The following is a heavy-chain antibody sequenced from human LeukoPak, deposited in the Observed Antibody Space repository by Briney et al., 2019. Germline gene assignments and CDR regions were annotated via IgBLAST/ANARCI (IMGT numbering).Heavy chain of an antibody. CDR1: GFTFSSYA. J-gene: IGHJ4*02. D-gene: IGHD3-3*01. CDR2: ISGDGGTT. V-gene: IGHV3-23*01. CDR3: AKYGIFGDYFDY. Sequence: GGSLRLSCAASGFTFSSYAMTWVRQAPGKGLEWVSAISGDGGTTYAGSVKGRFTISRDNSKNTLYLQMNSLRAEDTAVYYCAKYGIFGDYFDYWGQGTLVTVSS.